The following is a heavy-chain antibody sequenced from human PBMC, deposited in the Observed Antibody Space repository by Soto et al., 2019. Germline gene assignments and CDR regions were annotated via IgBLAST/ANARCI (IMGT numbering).Heavy chain of an antibody. CDR1: GFTFSSYA. J-gene: IGHJ5*02. Sequence: GGSLRLSCAASGFTFSSYAMSWVRQAPGKGLEWVSAISGSGGSTYYADSVKGRFTISRDNSKNTLYLQMNSLRAEDTAVYYCAKGVMDSITIFGVVIDPNWFDPWGQGTLVTVSS. CDR3: AKGVMDSITIFGVVIDPNWFDP. D-gene: IGHD3-3*01. V-gene: IGHV3-23*01. CDR2: ISGSGGST.